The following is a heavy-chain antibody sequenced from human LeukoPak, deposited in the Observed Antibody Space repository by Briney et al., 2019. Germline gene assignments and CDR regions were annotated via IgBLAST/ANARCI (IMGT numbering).Heavy chain of an antibody. D-gene: IGHD3-3*01. CDR2: IYFSGST. V-gene: IGHV4-59*01. CDR1: GGSIRSYY. CDR3: ARSYDSNFDY. J-gene: IGHJ4*02. Sequence: SETLSLTCTVSGGSIRSYYWSWIRQPPGKGLEWIGYIYFSGSTSYNPSLKSRVTISVDRSKNQFSLKLSSVAAADTAVYYCARSYDSNFDYWGQGTLVTVSS.